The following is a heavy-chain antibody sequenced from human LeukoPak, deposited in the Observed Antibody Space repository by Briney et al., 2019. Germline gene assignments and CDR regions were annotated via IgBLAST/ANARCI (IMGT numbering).Heavy chain of an antibody. V-gene: IGHV3-48*03. J-gene: IGHJ4*02. Sequence: PGGSLRLSCAASGFTFSSYEMNWVRQAPGKGLEWVSYISSSGSTIYYTDSVKGRFTISRDNAKNSLYLQMNSLRAEDTAVYYCARIAARRPLDYWGQGTLVTVSS. CDR2: ISSSGSTI. CDR3: ARIAARRPLDY. CDR1: GFTFSSYE. D-gene: IGHD6-6*01.